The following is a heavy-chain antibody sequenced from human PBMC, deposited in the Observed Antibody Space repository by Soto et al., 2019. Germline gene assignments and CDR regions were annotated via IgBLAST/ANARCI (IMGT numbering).Heavy chain of an antibody. V-gene: IGHV3-15*07. J-gene: IGHJ3*02. CDR1: GFTFSNAW. D-gene: IGHD3-3*01. CDR3: TTDPAVLRFWEWLWPEGAFDI. CDR2: IKSKTDGGTT. Sequence: PGGSLRLSCAASGFTFSNAWMNWVRQAPGKGLEWVGRIKSKTDGGTTDYAAPVKGRFTISRDDSKNTLYLQMNSLKAEDTAVYYCTTDPAVLRFWEWLWPEGAFDIWGQGTMVTVSS.